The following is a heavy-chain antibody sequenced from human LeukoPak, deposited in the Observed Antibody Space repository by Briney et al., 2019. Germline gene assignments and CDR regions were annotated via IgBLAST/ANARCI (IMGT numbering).Heavy chain of an antibody. CDR2: IYYSGST. D-gene: IGHD2-2*01. V-gene: IGHV4-39*07. Sequence: PSETLSLTCTVSGGSISSSSYYWGWIRQPPGKGLEWIGSIYYSGSTYYNPSLKSRVTISVDTSKNQFSLKLSSVTAADTAVYYCARGFQDIVVVPAAMRLRGYYYYMDVWGKGTTVTISS. CDR3: ARGFQDIVVVPAAMRLRGYYYYMDV. J-gene: IGHJ6*03. CDR1: GGSISSSSYY.